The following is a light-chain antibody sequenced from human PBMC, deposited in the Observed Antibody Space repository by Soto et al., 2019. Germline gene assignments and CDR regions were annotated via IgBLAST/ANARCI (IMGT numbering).Light chain of an antibody. V-gene: IGKV1-27*01. Sequence: DIQMTQSPTSLSASVGDRVTITCRASQDIRNFVAWYQQKPGKAPKLLIYAASTLQSGVPSRFSGSGSGTDFTLTINSLQXEXXXXXXXXXXXSVPVFGPGTKVEIK. CDR3: XXXXSVPV. CDR1: QDIRNF. CDR2: AAS. J-gene: IGKJ3*01.